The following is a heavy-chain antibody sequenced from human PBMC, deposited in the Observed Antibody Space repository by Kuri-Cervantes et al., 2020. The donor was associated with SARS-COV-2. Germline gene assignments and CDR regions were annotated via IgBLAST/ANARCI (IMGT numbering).Heavy chain of an antibody. V-gene: IGHV3-72*01. CDR1: GFTFSDHY. D-gene: IGHD6-19*01. CDR2: TRNKANSYTT. CDR3: ASAVAGLFDY. Sequence: LSLTCAASGFTFSDHYMDWVRQAPGKGLEWVGRTRNKANSYTTEYAASVKGRFTISGDDSKNSLYLQMNSLKTEDTAVYYCASAVAGLFDYWGQGTLVTVSS. J-gene: IGHJ4*02.